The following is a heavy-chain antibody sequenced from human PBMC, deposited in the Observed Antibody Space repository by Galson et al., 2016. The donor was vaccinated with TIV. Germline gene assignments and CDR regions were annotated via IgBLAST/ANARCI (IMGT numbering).Heavy chain of an antibody. V-gene: IGHV3-23*01. CDR3: ARTYDYGDKYYFGMDV. Sequence: SLRLSCAASGFAFSSFAMNWVRQAPGKGLEWVSAITGSGYSTYYPDSVKGRFTISRDTSRNTLYLQMNSLRPEDTAVYYCARTYDYGDKYYFGMDVWGQGTTVTVSS. CDR2: ITGSGYST. CDR1: GFAFSSFA. D-gene: IGHD4-17*01. J-gene: IGHJ6*02.